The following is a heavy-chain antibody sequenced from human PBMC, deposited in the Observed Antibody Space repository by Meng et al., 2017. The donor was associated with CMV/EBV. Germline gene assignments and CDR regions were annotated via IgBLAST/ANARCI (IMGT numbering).Heavy chain of an antibody. J-gene: IGHJ4*02. CDR2: ISSSGSTI. D-gene: IGHD2-2*01. CDR3: AINAYVVVPAATDYFDY. V-gene: IGHV3-48*03. CDR1: GVTFSSYE. Sequence: GGSLRLSCAASGVTFSSYEMNWVRQPPGKGLEWVSYISSSGSTIYYADSVKGRFTISRDNAKTSLYLQMNSLRAEDTAVYYCAINAYVVVPAATDYFDYWGQGTLVTVSS.